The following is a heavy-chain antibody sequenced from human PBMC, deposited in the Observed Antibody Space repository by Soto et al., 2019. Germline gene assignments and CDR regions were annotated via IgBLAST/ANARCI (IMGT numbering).Heavy chain of an antibody. V-gene: IGHV3-30-3*01. Sequence: TGGSLRLSCAASGFTFSSYAMHWVRQAPGKGLEWVAVISYDGSNKYYADSVKGRFTISRDNSKNTLYLQMNSLRAEDTAVYYCARERTVEKYYFDYWGQGTLVTVSS. CDR3: ARERTVEKYYFDY. J-gene: IGHJ4*02. D-gene: IGHD1-1*01. CDR2: ISYDGSNK. CDR1: GFTFSSYA.